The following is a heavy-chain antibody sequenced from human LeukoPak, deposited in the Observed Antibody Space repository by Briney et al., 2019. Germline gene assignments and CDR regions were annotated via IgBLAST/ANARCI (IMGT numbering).Heavy chain of an antibody. CDR2: IYYSGST. V-gene: IGHV4-59*01. D-gene: IGHD4-17*01. J-gene: IGHJ4*03. Sequence: SETLSLTCTVSRASISTYYWSWIRQPPGKGLEWIGYIYYSGSTNYNPSLKGRVTMSVDTSKNQLSLRLSSVTAADTAVYYCARGSDYGDYWGQGTTVTVSS. CDR1: RASISTYY. CDR3: ARGSDYGDY.